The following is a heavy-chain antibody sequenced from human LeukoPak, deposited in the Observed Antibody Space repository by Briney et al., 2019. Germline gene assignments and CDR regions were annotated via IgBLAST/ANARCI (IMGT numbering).Heavy chain of an antibody. Sequence: PGGSLRLSCAASGFTFSSYWMHWVRQAPDKGLEWVAVISYDGSNKYYADSVKGRFTISRDNSKNTLYLQMNRLRAEDTAVYYCARDSYGADYWGQGTLVTVSS. CDR3: ARDSYGADY. CDR1: GFTFSSYW. D-gene: IGHD4-17*01. V-gene: IGHV3-30*03. CDR2: ISYDGSNK. J-gene: IGHJ4*02.